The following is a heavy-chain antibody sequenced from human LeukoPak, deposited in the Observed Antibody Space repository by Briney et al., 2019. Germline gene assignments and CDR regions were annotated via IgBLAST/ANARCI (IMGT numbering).Heavy chain of an antibody. CDR2: IIPILGIA. CDR1: GGTFSSYA. D-gene: IGHD3-22*01. CDR3: ARGGYYYDSSGYYVH. J-gene: IGHJ4*02. V-gene: IGHV1-69*04. Sequence: ASVKVSCKASGGTFSSYAISWVRQAPGQGLEWMGRIIPILGIANYAQKFQDRVTITADKSTSTAYMELSSLRSEDTAVYYCARGGYYYDSSGYYVHWGQGTLVTVSS.